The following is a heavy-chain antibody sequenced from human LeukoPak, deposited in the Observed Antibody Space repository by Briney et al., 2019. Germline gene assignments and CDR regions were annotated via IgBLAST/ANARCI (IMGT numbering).Heavy chain of an antibody. V-gene: IGHV3-9*01. J-gene: IGHJ4*02. D-gene: IGHD3-22*01. CDR1: GFTFDDYA. CDR2: ISWNSGSI. CDR3: AKVLEDYYDSSGVIFDY. Sequence: GRSLRLSCAASGFTFDDYAMHWVRQAPGKGLEWVSGISWNSGSIGYADSVKGRFTISRDNAKNSLYLQMNSLRAEDTALYYCAKVLEDYYDSSGVIFDYWGQGTLVTVSS.